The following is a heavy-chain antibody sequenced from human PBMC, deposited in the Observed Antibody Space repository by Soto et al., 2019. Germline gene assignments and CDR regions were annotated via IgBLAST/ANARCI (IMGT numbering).Heavy chain of an antibody. CDR3: ARGLEYFQH. CDR1: GFTVRGNY. CDR2: VFSGGVT. V-gene: IGHV3-53*01. J-gene: IGHJ1*01. Sequence: PGGSLRLSCTPSGFTVRGNYVSWVRQASGKGLEWVSIVFSGGVTYYADSVKGRFTISKDFSTNTLSLQMNSLTAADTAVYYCARGLEYFQHWGQGTLVTVYS.